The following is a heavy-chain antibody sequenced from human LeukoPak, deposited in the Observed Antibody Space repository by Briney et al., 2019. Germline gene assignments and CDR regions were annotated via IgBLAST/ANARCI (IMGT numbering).Heavy chain of an antibody. Sequence: GGSLRLSCAASGFRFADYGVDWVRQTPGKGLEWVAYISWNGGLISYADSVKGRFTISRDNAKNSLYLQLDSLRAEDTALYYCTRDLTMAAFDYWGQGTLVTVSS. D-gene: IGHD5-24*01. CDR1: GFRFADYG. V-gene: IGHV3-20*04. CDR3: TRDLTMAAFDY. J-gene: IGHJ4*02. CDR2: ISWNGGLI.